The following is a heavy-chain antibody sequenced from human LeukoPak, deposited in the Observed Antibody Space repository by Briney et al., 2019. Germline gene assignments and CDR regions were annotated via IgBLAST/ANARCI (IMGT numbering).Heavy chain of an antibody. CDR3: ARGGRGAAAELDY. CDR2: IYYTGST. J-gene: IGHJ4*02. CDR1: GGSISTFY. V-gene: IGHV4-59*01. Sequence: SETLSLTCTVSGGSISTFYWSWIRQPPGKGLEWIGYIYYTGSTNYNPSLKSRVTISVDTSKNQFSLKLSSVTAADSAVYYCARGGRGAAAELDYWGQGTLVTVSS. D-gene: IGHD6-13*01.